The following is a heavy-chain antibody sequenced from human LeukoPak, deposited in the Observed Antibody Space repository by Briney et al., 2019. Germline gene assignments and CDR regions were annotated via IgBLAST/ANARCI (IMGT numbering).Heavy chain of an antibody. CDR1: GFTFSTYS. V-gene: IGHV3-48*01. CDR3: ARDYSSSSGRAFDI. J-gene: IGHJ3*02. D-gene: IGHD6-6*01. Sequence: GGSLRLSCAASGFTFSTYSVNWVRQAPGKGLEWVSYISSSGSTTHYADSVKGRFTISRDNGKNSLYLQVNSLRAEDTAVYYCARDYSSSSGRAFDIWGQGTMVTVSS. CDR2: ISSSGSTT.